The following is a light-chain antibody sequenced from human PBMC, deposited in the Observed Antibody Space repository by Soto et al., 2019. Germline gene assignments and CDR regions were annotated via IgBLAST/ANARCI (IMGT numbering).Light chain of an antibody. CDR1: SSDVGGYNY. J-gene: IGLJ2*01. CDR3: SSYAGNNNLV. CDR2: EVT. V-gene: IGLV2-8*01. Sequence: QSALTQPPSASGSPGQSVTISCTGTSSDVGGYNYVSWYQQYPGKAPKLMIYEVTKRPSGVPDRFSGSKSGNTASLTVSGLQAEDEADYYCSSYAGNNNLVFGGGTKLTVL.